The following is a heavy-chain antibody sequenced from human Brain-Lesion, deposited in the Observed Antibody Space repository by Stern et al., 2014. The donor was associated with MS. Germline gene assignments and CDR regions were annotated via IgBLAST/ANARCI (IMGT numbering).Heavy chain of an antibody. J-gene: IGHJ5*01. Sequence: VQLVDSGGGLVQPGGSLRLSCAASGFTFSNYWMHWVRQAPGKGLVWVSRVNNDGRRTSYADSVKGRFTMSRDNAKNTLYLQMNSLRVEDTAIYYCARGERWFDSWGQGTLVTVSS. CDR1: GFTFSNYW. CDR2: VNNDGRRT. V-gene: IGHV3-74*02. D-gene: IGHD3-10*01. CDR3: ARGERWFDS.